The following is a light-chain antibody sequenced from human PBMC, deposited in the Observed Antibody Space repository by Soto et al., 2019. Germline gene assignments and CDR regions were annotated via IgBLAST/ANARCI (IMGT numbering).Light chain of an antibody. CDR1: QSVSSY. CDR3: QQRSNWSIT. J-gene: IGKJ5*01. CDR2: DAS. V-gene: IGKV3-11*01. Sequence: EIVLTQSPATLSLSPGERATLSCRASQSVSSYLAWYQQKPGQAPRLLIYDASNRGTGIPARFSGSGSGTDFTLTISRLEPEDFAVYYCQQRSNWSITFGQGTRLEI.